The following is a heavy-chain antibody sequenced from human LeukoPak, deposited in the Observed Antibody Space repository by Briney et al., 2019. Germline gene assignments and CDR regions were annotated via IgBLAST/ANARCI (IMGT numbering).Heavy chain of an antibody. D-gene: IGHD3-22*01. CDR1: GLTLHDYA. J-gene: IGHJ5*01. CDR2: ISADGGST. CDR3: ARESDSSGWYDS. V-gene: IGHV3-43*02. Sequence: GGSLRLSCVASGLTLHDYAMHWVRQAPGKGLEWVSLISADGGSTFYADSVRGRFSISRDNSKNSLYLQMSSLRSEDTALYYCARESDSSGWYDSWGQGTLVTVSS.